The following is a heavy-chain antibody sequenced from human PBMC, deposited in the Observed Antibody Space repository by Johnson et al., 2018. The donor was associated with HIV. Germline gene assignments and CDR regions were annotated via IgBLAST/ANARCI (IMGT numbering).Heavy chain of an antibody. Sequence: VQLVESGGGLVQPGRSLRLSCAASGFTFDDYAMHWVRQAPGKGLEWVSGISWNSGSIGYADSVKGRFTISRDNAKNSLYLQMNSLGAEDTALYYCAKDKRGYSSSWYSAFDIWGQGTMVTVSS. V-gene: IGHV3-9*01. CDR2: ISWNSGSI. CDR1: GFTFDDYA. J-gene: IGHJ3*02. D-gene: IGHD6-13*01. CDR3: AKDKRGYSSSWYSAFDI.